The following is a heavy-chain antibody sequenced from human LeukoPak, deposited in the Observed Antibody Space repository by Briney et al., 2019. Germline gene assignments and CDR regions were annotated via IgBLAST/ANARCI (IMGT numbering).Heavy chain of an antibody. J-gene: IGHJ6*03. Sequence: SETLSLTCTVSGGTISSYYWSWIRQPPGKGLEWIGYVDHTGSTNFNPSLNGRVSISRDTTKNLFSLRLRSVTAADTAVYFCARGRVSSSTWYSTYYYYFYMDVWGKGTTVTVSS. V-gene: IGHV4-59*01. CDR2: VDHTGST. CDR3: ARGRVSSSTWYSTYYYYFYMDV. D-gene: IGHD1-1*01. CDR1: GGTISSYY.